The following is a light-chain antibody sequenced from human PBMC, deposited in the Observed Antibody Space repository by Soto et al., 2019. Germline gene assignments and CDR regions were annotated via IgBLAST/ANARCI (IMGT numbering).Light chain of an antibody. J-gene: IGKJ1*01. CDR1: QSVSTS. CDR2: DAS. CDR3: QVRAVWPS. V-gene: IGKV3-11*01. Sequence: IVLTQSPVTLAVSPGESAVLSCRASQSVSTSLAWYQHKPGQAPRLFIYDASKRAPGIPARFTGSGSEAHFTLTTSSLEPEDIAVYYCQVRAVWPSFGEGTKV.